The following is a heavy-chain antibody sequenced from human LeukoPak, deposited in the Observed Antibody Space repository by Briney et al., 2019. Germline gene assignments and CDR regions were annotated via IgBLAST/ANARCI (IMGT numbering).Heavy chain of an antibody. V-gene: IGHV4-39*01. CDR1: GGSISSSSYY. CDR3: ASHGGSGSYPPVRDDP. J-gene: IGHJ5*02. Sequence: SETLSLTCTVSGGSISSSSYYWGWIRQPPGKGLEWIGSIYYSGSTYYNPSLKSRVTISVDTSKNQFSLKLSSVTAADTAVYDCASHGGSGSYPPVRDDPWGQGTLVTVSS. CDR2: IYYSGST. D-gene: IGHD3-10*01.